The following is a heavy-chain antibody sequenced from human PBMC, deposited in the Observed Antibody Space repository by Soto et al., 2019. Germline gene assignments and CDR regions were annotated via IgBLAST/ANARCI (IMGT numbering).Heavy chain of an antibody. D-gene: IGHD3-3*02. CDR2: IDPSDSYT. Sequence: GESLKISCKGSGYSFTSYWISWVRQMPGKGLEWMGRIDPSDSYTNYSPSFQGHVTISADKSISTAYLQWSSLKASDTAMYYCSRHLPGPLDAFDIWGQGTMVTVSS. V-gene: IGHV5-10-1*01. CDR3: SRHLPGPLDAFDI. CDR1: GYSFTSYW. J-gene: IGHJ3*02.